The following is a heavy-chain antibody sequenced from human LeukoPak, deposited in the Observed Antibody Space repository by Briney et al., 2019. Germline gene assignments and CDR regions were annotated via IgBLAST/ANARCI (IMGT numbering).Heavy chain of an antibody. CDR2: IYTSGIT. V-gene: IGHV4-4*07. J-gene: IGHJ4*02. D-gene: IGHD1-26*01. Sequence: SETLSLTCTVSGGSISSYFWSWIRQPAGKGLEWIGRIYTSGITNSNPSLKSRVTMSLDTSKNQFSLNLTSVTAADTAVYFCARETADLGRSLDSWGQGTLVTVSS. CDR3: ARETADLGRSLDS. CDR1: GGSISSYF.